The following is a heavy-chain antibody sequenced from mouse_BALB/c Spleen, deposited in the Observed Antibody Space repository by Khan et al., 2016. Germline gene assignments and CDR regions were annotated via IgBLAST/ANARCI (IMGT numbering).Heavy chain of an antibody. CDR1: GYSFTRYW. Sequence: QVQLQQPGTELVRPGASVKLSCKASGYSFTRYWMNWVKQRPGQGLEWIGMIHPSDSESRLNQKFKDKATLTVDNSSSIAYMQLSSPPSEDSAVYYCAGSAYGNHPYYAMDDWGQGTSVTVSS. D-gene: IGHD2-1*01. J-gene: IGHJ4*01. CDR2: IHPSDSES. V-gene: IGHV1-61*01. CDR3: AGSAYGNHPYYAMDD.